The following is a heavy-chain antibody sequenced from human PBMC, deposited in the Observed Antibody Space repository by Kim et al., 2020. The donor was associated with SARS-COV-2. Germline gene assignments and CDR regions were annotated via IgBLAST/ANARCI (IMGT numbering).Heavy chain of an antibody. CDR1: GFTFRAYG. CDR3: ARDGVRYTTGDN. CDR2: IWSDGSNE. D-gene: IGHD1-26*01. J-gene: IGHJ4*02. V-gene: IGHV3-33*01. Sequence: GGSLRLSCAASGFTFRAYGMHWVRQAPGKGLEWVSVIWSDGSNENYADSVRGRFTISRDNYKDTLYLQMNSLRAEDTAVYYCARDGVRYTTGDNWGKGTL.